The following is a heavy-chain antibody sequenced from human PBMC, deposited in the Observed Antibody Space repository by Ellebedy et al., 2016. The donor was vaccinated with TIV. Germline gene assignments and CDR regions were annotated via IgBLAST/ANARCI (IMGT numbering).Heavy chain of an antibody. J-gene: IGHJ4*02. CDR1: GFTFSSYD. D-gene: IGHD3-3*01. CDR2: IYSGGNT. CDR3: ARDFRVADY. V-gene: IGHV3-NL1*01. Sequence: GESLKISXAASGFTFSSYDMHWVRQATGKGLEWVSVIYSGGNTYYADSVKGRLTISRDNSKNTLYLQMNSLRDEDTAVYYCARDFRVADYWGQGTLVTVSS.